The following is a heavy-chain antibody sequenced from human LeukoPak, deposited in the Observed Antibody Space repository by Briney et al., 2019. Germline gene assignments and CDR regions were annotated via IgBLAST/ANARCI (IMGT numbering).Heavy chain of an antibody. CDR2: ISSSGDTI. J-gene: IGHJ4*02. V-gene: IGHV3-11*01. Sequence: GGSLRLSCAASGFTLSHYYMTWIRQAPGKGLEWLSCISSSGDTIYYADSVNGLFTVFRDYAEHSLHLQMNGKTAEATAFYYWARQGSEIDYWGQGTLVTVSS. CDR3: ARQGSEIDY. CDR1: GFTLSHYY.